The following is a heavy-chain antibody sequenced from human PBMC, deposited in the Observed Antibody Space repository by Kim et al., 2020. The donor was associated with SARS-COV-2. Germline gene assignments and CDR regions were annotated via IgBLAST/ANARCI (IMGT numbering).Heavy chain of an antibody. V-gene: IGHV3-74*01. CDR3: ARTAYYNGMDV. CDR1: GFTFSSYW. J-gene: IGHJ6*02. Sequence: GGSLRLSCAASGFTFSSYWMHWVRQAPGKGLVWVSHINSDGSSTSHADSVKGRFTISRDNAKNTLYLQMNSLRAEDTAVYYCARTAYYNGMDVWGQGTTVTVSS. D-gene: IGHD5-18*01. CDR2: INSDGSST.